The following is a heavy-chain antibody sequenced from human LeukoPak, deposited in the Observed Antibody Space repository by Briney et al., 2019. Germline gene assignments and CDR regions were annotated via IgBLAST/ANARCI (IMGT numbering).Heavy chain of an antibody. CDR2: ISTYNGHT. Sequence: ASVKVSCKTSGYTFATYGVTWVRQAPGQGLEWMGWISTYNGHTNYAQKLLGRVTMTTDTSTSTAYMELRSLRSDDTAVYYCARQVDSTMALPDYWGQGTLLSVSS. D-gene: IGHD3-10*01. CDR1: GYTFATYG. J-gene: IGHJ4*02. CDR3: ARQVDSTMALPDY. V-gene: IGHV1-18*01.